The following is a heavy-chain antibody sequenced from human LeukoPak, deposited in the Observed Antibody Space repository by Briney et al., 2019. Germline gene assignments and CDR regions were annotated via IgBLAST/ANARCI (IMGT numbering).Heavy chain of an antibody. CDR1: GDSVTSGTFY. J-gene: IGHJ5*02. V-gene: IGHV4-39*01. D-gene: IGHD3-10*01. CDR2: VDYTGSA. Sequence: SETLSLTCTVSGDSVTSGTFYWAWLRQPPGKGLEWIATVDYTGSAYYNPSLKSRVTISIDTSKNQFSLTLRSVVAPDTALYYCARHSGSGSLSRPFDPWGQGTLVTVSS. CDR3: ARHSGSGSLSRPFDP.